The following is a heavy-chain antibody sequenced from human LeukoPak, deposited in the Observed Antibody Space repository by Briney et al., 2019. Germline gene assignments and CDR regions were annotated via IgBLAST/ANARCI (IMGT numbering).Heavy chain of an antibody. CDR2: IYYSGST. D-gene: IGHD1-1*01. V-gene: IGHV4-59*01. CDR1: GGSISSNF. Sequence: SGALSVTCAVPGGSISSNFWCCVRQPPGKGLEWSGYIYYSGSTNYNPSLKSRVTISVDTSKNQFSLKLRSVTAADTAVYYCARTTTWYFDLWGRGTLVTVSS. CDR3: ARTTTWYFDL. J-gene: IGHJ2*01.